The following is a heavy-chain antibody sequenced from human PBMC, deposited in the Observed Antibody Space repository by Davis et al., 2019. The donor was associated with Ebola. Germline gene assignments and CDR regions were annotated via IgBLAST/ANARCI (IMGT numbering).Heavy chain of an antibody. CDR2: ISLGGTT. Sequence: MPSETLSLTCAVSGGSISGDYWSWVRQPPGKGPEWLGEISLGGTTNYNPSLKSRVTISLDTSNNHFFLSLNSVTAADTGVYYCARTAATSVSESGLGYNYFDPWGQGTQVTVSS. J-gene: IGHJ5*01. V-gene: IGHV4-34*01. D-gene: IGHD2-21*02. CDR1: GGSISGDY. CDR3: ARTAATSVSESGLGYNYFDP.